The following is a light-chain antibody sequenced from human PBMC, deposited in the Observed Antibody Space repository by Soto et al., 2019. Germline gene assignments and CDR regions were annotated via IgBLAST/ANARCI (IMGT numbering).Light chain of an antibody. CDR3: QQYNNCPFS. CDR1: QGVTTN. Sequence: EILMTHSPATLSVSPGEIVTLSCRAGQGVTTNFAWYQQKSGQSPRLLIYDVSSRATGVPSRFSGTGSETDFTLTISGLQSEDSAIYFCQQYNNCPFSFGHGTRLEIK. V-gene: IGKV3-15*01. J-gene: IGKJ5*01. CDR2: DVS.